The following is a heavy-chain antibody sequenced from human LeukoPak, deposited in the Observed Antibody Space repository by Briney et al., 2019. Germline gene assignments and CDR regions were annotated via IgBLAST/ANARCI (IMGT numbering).Heavy chain of an antibody. D-gene: IGHD2-2*02. Sequence: PSETLSLTCSVSGGSISSDSYYWGWIRQPPGKGLEWIGNTYYSGSTYYNPSLKSRVTMSVHTSKNQFSLKLSPVTAADTAVYYCAKVPTTIRGSSYNWFDPWGQGTLVTVSS. CDR3: AKVPTTIRGSSYNWFDP. CDR1: GGSISSDSYY. V-gene: IGHV4-39*07. J-gene: IGHJ5*02. CDR2: TYYSGST.